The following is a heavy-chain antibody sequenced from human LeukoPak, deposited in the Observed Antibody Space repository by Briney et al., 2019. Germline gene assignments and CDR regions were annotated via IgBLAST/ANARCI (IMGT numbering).Heavy chain of an antibody. D-gene: IGHD6-13*01. CDR1: GFTFSSYS. V-gene: IGHV3-21*01. J-gene: IGHJ5*02. Sequence: GGSLRLSCAASGFTFSSYSMNWVRQAPAKGLEWVSSISSSSSYIYYADSVKGRFTISRDNAKNSLYLQINSLRAEDTAVYYCARTDGSSWYPGFDPWGQGTLVTVSS. CDR3: ARTDGSSWYPGFDP. CDR2: ISSSSSYI.